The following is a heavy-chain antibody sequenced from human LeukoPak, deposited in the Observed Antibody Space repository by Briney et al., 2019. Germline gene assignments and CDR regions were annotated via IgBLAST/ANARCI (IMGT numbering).Heavy chain of an antibody. CDR1: GFSFNTYA. J-gene: IGHJ4*02. V-gene: IGHV3-23*01. D-gene: IGHD2-15*01. CDR3: AKLSAPTLGYFDY. Sequence: PSGGSLRLSCADSGFSFNTYAMTWVRQAPGKGLEWVSGISGSGGSTYYADSVKGQFTISRDNSENTVYLQMNSLRAEDTAVYYCAKLSAPTLGYFDYWGQGTLVTVSS. CDR2: ISGSGGST.